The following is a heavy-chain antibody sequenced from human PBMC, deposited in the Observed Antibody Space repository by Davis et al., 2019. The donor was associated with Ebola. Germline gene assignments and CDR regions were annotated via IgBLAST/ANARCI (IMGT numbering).Heavy chain of an antibody. J-gene: IGHJ5*02. V-gene: IGHV1-8*01. CDR1: GYTFTSYD. Sequence: AASVKVSCKASGYTFTSYDINWVRQATGQGLEWMGWMNPNSGNTGYAQKFRDRVTITRDTSASTSYMELSSLRSEDTAVFYCARGKTVAGTRGLSWFDPWGPGTLVTVSS. CDR3: ARGKTVAGTRGLSWFDP. CDR2: MNPNSGNT. D-gene: IGHD6-19*01.